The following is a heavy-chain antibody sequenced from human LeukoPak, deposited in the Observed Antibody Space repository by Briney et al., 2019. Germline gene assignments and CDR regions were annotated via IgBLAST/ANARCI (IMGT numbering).Heavy chain of an antibody. CDR2: IYSGGST. J-gene: IGHJ4*02. Sequence: GGSLRLSCVASAFTVSTNYMIWVRQAPGKGLEWVSLIYSGGSTYYADSVKGRFTISRDNSKNTLYLQMNSLRAEDTAVYYCARDDHYGSGFDYWGQGTLVTVSS. CDR1: AFTVSTNY. D-gene: IGHD3-10*01. V-gene: IGHV3-66*01. CDR3: ARDDHYGSGFDY.